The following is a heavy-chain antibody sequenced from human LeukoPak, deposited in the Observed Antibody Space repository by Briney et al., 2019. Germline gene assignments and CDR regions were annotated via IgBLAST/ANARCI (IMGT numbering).Heavy chain of an antibody. Sequence: PGGSLRLSCAASGFSFSIYVMSWVRQAPGKGLEWVSTISGGTSGTHYADSVRGRFTISRDNSKNTLYLQLNSLRADDTAVYYCAKVGRTYDFWSGYFFDYWGQGTLVTVSS. CDR1: GFSFSIYV. V-gene: IGHV3-23*01. CDR2: ISGGTSGT. J-gene: IGHJ4*02. D-gene: IGHD3-3*01. CDR3: AKVGRTYDFWSGYFFDY.